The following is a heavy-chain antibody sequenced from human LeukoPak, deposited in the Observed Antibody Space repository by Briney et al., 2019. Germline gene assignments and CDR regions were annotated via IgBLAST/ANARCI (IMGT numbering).Heavy chain of an antibody. V-gene: IGHV4-30-4*01. CDR1: GASISSGDYH. J-gene: IGHJ5*02. CDR2: IHDSGST. CDR3: ARGFGAGDYYYGWFDP. D-gene: IGHD3-10*01. Sequence: SSQTLSLTCTVSGASISSGDYHWNWIRQPPGKGLEWIGFIHDSGSTYYNPSLKSRVSISRDMSKNQLSLMLSSVTAADTAVYYCARGFGAGDYYYGWFDPWGQGTLVSVSS.